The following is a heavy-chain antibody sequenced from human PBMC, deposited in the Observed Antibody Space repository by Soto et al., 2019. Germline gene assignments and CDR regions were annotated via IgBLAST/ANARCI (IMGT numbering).Heavy chain of an antibody. V-gene: IGHV3-74*01. Sequence: PGGSLRLSCAASGFTFSSYWMHWVRQAPGKGLVWVSRINSDGSSTNYADSVKGRFAISRDSAKNTLYLQMNSLRAEDTAVYFCARDQFLWSYGSSHYYYYMDVWGKGTTVTVSS. CDR1: GFTFSSYW. D-gene: IGHD1-26*01. J-gene: IGHJ6*03. CDR3: ARDQFLWSYGSSHYYYYMDV. CDR2: INSDGSST.